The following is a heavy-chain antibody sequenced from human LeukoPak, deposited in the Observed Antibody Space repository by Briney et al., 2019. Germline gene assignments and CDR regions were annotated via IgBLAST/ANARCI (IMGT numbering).Heavy chain of an antibody. J-gene: IGHJ6*03. CDR1: GGSISSYY. V-gene: IGHV4-59*01. CDR3: ARVPYSNYGYYSYYMDV. CDR2: IYYSVST. D-gene: IGHD4-11*01. Sequence: KPSETLSLTCTVSGGSISSYYWSWIRQPPGKGLEWIGYIYYSVSTNYNPSLKSRVTISVDTAKNQFSLKLSSVTAADTAVYYCARVPYSNYGYYSYYMDVWGKGTTVTVSS.